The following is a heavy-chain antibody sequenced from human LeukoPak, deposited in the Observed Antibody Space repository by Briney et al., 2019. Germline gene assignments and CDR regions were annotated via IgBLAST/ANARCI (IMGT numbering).Heavy chain of an antibody. CDR1: VYTFTGYN. D-gene: IGHD5-12*01. J-gene: IGHJ4*02. CDR2: IYPNSGGT. V-gene: IGHV1-2*06. Sequence: ASVKVSCKASVYTFTGYNMYSVRQAPGQGLECMGRIYPNSGGTNYAQKLQGRITRTRDTSISTAYMELSRLRSDDTAVYYCAREGYSGYGGEKGFDYWGQGTLVTVSS. CDR3: AREGYSGYGGEKGFDY.